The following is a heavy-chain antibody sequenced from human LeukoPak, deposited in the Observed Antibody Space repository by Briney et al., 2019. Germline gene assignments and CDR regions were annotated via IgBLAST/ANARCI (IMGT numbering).Heavy chain of an antibody. V-gene: IGHV3-7*01. J-gene: IGHJ4*02. CDR2: IDQDGGGK. Sequence: GGSLRLSCAASGFTFSDYWMNWVRQAPGKGLEWVANIDQDGGGKYYLDSVKGRFTISRDNAKSSLYLQIDSLRAEDTAVYYGARGDWAPFDYWGEGSRLIVSS. D-gene: IGHD2-21*01. CDR3: ARGDWAPFDY. CDR1: GFTFSDYW.